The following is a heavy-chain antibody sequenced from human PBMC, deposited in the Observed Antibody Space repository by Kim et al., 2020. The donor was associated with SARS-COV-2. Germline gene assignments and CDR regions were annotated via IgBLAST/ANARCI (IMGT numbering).Heavy chain of an antibody. J-gene: IGHJ4*02. D-gene: IGHD5-12*01. Sequence: YAVSVKSRITINPHTSNNQFSLQLNSVTPEDTAVYYCARAVATIWGDYFDYWGQGTLVTVSS. V-gene: IGHV6-1*01. CDR3: ARAVATIWGDYFDY.